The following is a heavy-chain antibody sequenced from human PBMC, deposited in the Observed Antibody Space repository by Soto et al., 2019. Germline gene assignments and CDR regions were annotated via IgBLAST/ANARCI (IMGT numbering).Heavy chain of an antibody. CDR3: ARGPKPPMARGVNYYYMDV. CDR1: GDSVSSNSAA. CDR2: TYYRSKWYN. Sequence: PSQTLSLTCAISGDSVSSNSAAWNWIRQSPSRGLEWLGRTYYRSKWYNDYAVSVKSRITINPDTSKNQFSLQLNSVTPEDTAVYYCARGPKPPMARGVNYYYMDVWGKGTTVTVSS. V-gene: IGHV6-1*01. J-gene: IGHJ6*03. D-gene: IGHD3-10*01.